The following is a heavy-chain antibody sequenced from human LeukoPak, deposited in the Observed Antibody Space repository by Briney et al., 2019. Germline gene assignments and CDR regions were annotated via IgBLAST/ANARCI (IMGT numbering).Heavy chain of an antibody. CDR1: GGSFSGYY. V-gene: IGHV4-34*01. Sequence: PSETLSLTCAVYGGSFSGYYWSWIRQPPGKGLEWIGEINHGGSTNYNPSLKSRVTISVDTSKNQFSLKLSSVTAADTAVYYCARGRPIFGVAYYMDVWGKGTTVTVSS. D-gene: IGHD3-3*01. CDR3: ARGRPIFGVAYYMDV. CDR2: INHGGST. J-gene: IGHJ6*03.